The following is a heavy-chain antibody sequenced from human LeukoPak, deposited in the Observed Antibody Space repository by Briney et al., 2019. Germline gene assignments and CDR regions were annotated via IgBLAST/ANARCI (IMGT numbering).Heavy chain of an antibody. Sequence: SDALSLTXTVSGDSLERHYWSWIRQPAGRGLEWIGRIYVSGSTTHNPSLTGRVAMSVDASKNQFSLKLRSVTAADTAVYYCARFTYGGYSLDSWGQGTLVVVSS. V-gene: IGHV4-4*07. CDR1: GDSLERHY. CDR2: IYVSGST. J-gene: IGHJ4*02. D-gene: IGHD5-12*01. CDR3: ARFTYGGYSLDS.